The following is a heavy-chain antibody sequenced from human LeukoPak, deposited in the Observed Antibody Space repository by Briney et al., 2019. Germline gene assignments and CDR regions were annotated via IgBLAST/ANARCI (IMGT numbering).Heavy chain of an antibody. J-gene: IGHJ4*02. Sequence: PSETLSLTCTVSGGSISSYYWSWIRQPPGKGLEWIGYIYYSGSTNYNPSLKSRVTISVDTSKNQFSLKLSSVTAADTAVYYCAREGLDYYASSGIFDYWGQGTLVTVSS. V-gene: IGHV4-59*01. CDR3: AREGLDYYASSGIFDY. CDR1: GGSISSYY. D-gene: IGHD3-22*01. CDR2: IYYSGST.